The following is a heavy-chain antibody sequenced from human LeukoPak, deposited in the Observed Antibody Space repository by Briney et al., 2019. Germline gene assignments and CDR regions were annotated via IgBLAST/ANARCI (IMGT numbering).Heavy chain of an antibody. CDR2: INPNSGGT. J-gene: IGHJ5*02. D-gene: IGHD2-2*01. CDR1: GYTFTGYY. CDR3: ARDRCSSTSCYPNWFDP. V-gene: IGHV1-2*02. Sequence: ASVKVSCKASGYTFTGYYMHWVRQAPGQGLEWMGWINPNSGGTNYAQKFQGGVTMTRDTSISTAYMELSRLRSDDTAVYYCARDRCSSTSCYPNWFDPWGQGTLVTVSS.